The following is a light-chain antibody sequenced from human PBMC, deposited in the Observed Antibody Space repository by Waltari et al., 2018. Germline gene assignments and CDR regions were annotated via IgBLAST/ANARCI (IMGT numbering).Light chain of an antibody. V-gene: IGLV1-51*02. CDR2: EDT. Sequence: QSVLTQPPSVSAAPGQRVTIPCSGGSSKIGQNYVSWYRQFPGSAPKLLIYEDTERPAGVPGRFSGSKSGTSATLDITGLQPGDEAEYYCGTWDSSLSGAVFGGGTLLTVL. CDR1: SSKIGQNY. J-gene: IGLJ7*01. CDR3: GTWDSSLSGAV.